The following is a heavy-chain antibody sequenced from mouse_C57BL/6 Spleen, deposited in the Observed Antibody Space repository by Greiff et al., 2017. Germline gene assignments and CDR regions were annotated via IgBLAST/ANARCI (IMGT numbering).Heavy chain of an antibody. CDR1: GYTFTEYT. CDR2: FYPGSGSI. CDR3: ARHEVGPNDGYWYFDV. Sequence: VQLQQSGAELVKPGASVKLSCKASGYTFTEYTIHWVKQRSGQGLEWIGWFYPGSGSIKYNEKFKDKATLTADKSSSTVYMELSRLTSEDSAVYCCARHEVGPNDGYWYFDVWGTGTTVTVSS. D-gene: IGHD2-3*01. V-gene: IGHV1-62-2*01. J-gene: IGHJ1*03.